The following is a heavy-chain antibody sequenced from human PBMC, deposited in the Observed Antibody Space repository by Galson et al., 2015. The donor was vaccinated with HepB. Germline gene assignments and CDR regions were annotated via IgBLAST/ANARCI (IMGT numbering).Heavy chain of an antibody. V-gene: IGHV1-2*04. CDR3: ARGPDDSSTSNYYGMDV. J-gene: IGHJ6*02. CDR1: GYTFTGYY. Sequence: SVKVSCKASGYTFTGYYMHWVRQAPGQGLEWMGWINPNSGGTNYAQKFQGWVTMTRDTSISTAYMEPSRLRSDDTAVYYCARGPDDSSTSNYYGMDVWGQGTTVTVSS. D-gene: IGHD2-2*01. CDR2: INPNSGGT.